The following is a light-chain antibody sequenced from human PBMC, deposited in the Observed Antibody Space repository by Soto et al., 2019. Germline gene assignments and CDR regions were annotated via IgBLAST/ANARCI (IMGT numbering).Light chain of an antibody. CDR3: QSYASSLSGLL. J-gene: IGLJ2*01. V-gene: IGLV1-40*01. CDR2: GNS. CDR1: SSNIGAGYD. Sequence: QSVLTQPPSVSGAPGQRVTISCTGSSSNIGAGYDVHWYQQLPGTAPKLLIYGNSNRPSGVPDRFSGSKSGTSASLAITGLQAEDEADYYRQSYASSLSGLLFGGGTKLTVL.